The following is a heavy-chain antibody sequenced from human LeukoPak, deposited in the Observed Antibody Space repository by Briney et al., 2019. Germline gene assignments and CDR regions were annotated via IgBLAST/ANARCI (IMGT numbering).Heavy chain of an antibody. CDR2: MSAYNGNT. CDR1: GYTFTSYG. J-gene: IGHJ6*03. D-gene: IGHD2-21*02. V-gene: IGHV1-18*01. Sequence: ASVKVSCKASGYTFTSYGISWVRQAPGQGLEWMGWMSAYNGNTNYAQKLQGRVTMTTDTSTSTAYMELRSLRSDDTAVYYCARVRAGTEIDPVVTAILHYYYYMDVWGKGTTVTVSS. CDR3: ARVRAGTEIDPVVTAILHYYYYMDV.